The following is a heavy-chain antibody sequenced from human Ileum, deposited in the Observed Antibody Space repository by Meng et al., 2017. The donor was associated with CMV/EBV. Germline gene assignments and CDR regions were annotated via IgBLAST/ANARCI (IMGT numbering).Heavy chain of an antibody. CDR1: GYTFTSYD. Sequence: ASVKVSCKASGYTFTSYDINWVRQATGQGLEWMGWMNPNSGNTGHAQKFQGRVTMTRNTSISTAYMELSSLRSEDTAVYYCARGSWYYDSSGYTYYFDYWGQGTLVTVSS. J-gene: IGHJ4*02. CDR2: MNPNSGNT. CDR3: ARGSWYYDSSGYTYYFDY. D-gene: IGHD3-22*01. V-gene: IGHV1-8*01.